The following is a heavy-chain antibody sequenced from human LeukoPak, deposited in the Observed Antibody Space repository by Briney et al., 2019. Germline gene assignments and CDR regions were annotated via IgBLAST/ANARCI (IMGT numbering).Heavy chain of an antibody. CDR1: GGLINRIEYY. CDR2: IHHTGTT. J-gene: IGHJ4*02. V-gene: IGHV4-30-4*01. Sequence: SETLSLTCTVSGGLINRIEYYWGWVRQSPVKGLEWLGHIHHTGTTFYSPHLNNRLSVSVASSKNQFSLKLNSVTAADTAVYYCARDRDRYGGTDYWGQGTLVTVSS. D-gene: IGHD2-21*01. CDR3: ARDRDRYGGTDY.